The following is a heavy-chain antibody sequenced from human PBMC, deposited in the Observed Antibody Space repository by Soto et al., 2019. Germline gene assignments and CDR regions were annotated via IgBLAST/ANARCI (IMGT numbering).Heavy chain of an antibody. CDR3: ARDSGAAGTGYYYYGMDV. CDR1: GGSISSGGYS. D-gene: IGHD6-13*01. Sequence: SETLSLTCAVSGGSISSGGYSWSWIRQPPGKGLEWIGYIYHSGSTYYNPSLKSRVTISVDRSKNQFSLKLSSVTAADTAVYYCARDSGAAGTGYYYYGMDVWGQGTTVTVSS. V-gene: IGHV4-30-2*01. J-gene: IGHJ6*02. CDR2: IYHSGST.